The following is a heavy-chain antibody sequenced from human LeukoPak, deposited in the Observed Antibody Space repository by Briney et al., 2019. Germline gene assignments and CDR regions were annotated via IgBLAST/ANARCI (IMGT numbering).Heavy chain of an antibody. J-gene: IGHJ4*02. CDR3: AKDRGLLYSSSWYFFDY. V-gene: IGHV3-48*01. CDR2: ISSSSSTI. D-gene: IGHD6-13*01. Sequence: PGGSLRLSCAASGFTFSSYSMNWVRQAPGKGLEWVSYISSSSSTIYYADSVKGRFTISRDNAKNTLYLQMNSLRAEDTAVYYCAKDRGLLYSSSWYFFDYWGQGTLVTVSS. CDR1: GFTFSSYS.